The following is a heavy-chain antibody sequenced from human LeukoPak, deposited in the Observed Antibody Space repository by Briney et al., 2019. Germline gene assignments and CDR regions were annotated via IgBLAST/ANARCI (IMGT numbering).Heavy chain of an antibody. D-gene: IGHD3-16*02. CDR3: AHRMRVWGNYRYIGGGFDF. J-gene: IGHJ3*01. CDR2: IYWDNDK. CDR1: GFSLSTSGVG. V-gene: IGHV2-5*02. Sequence: SGPTLVNPTQTLTLTCTFSGFSLSTSGVGVGWIRQPPGKALESLALIYWDNDKRYSPSLKNRLTITKDTSKNQVVLTMTNMDPVDTATYYCAHRMRVWGNYRYIGGGFDFWGQGTMVSVSS.